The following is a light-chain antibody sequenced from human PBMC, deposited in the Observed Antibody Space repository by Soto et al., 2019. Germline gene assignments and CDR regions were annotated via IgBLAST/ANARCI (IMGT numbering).Light chain of an antibody. V-gene: IGKV3-11*01. CDR2: DAS. Sequence: EIVLTQSPATLSLSPGESATLTCRASQSISSHLAWYQQKRGQAPRLLIYDASNRATGIPARFSGSGSGTDFTLTISSLEPEDFAVYYCLQRSNWPPPFGGGTKVEI. CDR3: LQRSNWPPP. CDR1: QSISSH. J-gene: IGKJ4*01.